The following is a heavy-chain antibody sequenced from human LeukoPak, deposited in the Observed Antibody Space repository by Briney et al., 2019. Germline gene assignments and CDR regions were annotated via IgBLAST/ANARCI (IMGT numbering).Heavy chain of an antibody. CDR1: GGSISSGSYY. CDR2: IYTSGST. D-gene: IGHD6-13*01. J-gene: IGHJ4*02. V-gene: IGHV4-61*02. CDR3: ARDVAERDFDY. Sequence: SETLSLTCTVSGGSISSGSYYWSWIRQPAGKGLEWIGRIYTSGSTNYNPSLKSRVTISVDTSKNQFSLKLSSVTAADTAVYYCARDVAERDFDYWGQGTLVTVSS.